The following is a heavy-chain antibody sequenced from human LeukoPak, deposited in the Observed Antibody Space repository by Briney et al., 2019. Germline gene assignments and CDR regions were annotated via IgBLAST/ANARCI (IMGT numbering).Heavy chain of an antibody. Sequence: GGSLRLSCGVSGFTFSSYSMCWVRQAPGKGLEWVSFISSGSSYTYYADSVKGRFTISRDNAKNSLYLQMNSLRAEDTAVYYCARGTMFPYYFDYWGQGTLVTVSS. CDR1: GFTFSSYS. V-gene: IGHV3-21*01. J-gene: IGHJ4*02. CDR3: ARGTMFPYYFDY. D-gene: IGHD3-10*02. CDR2: ISSGSSYT.